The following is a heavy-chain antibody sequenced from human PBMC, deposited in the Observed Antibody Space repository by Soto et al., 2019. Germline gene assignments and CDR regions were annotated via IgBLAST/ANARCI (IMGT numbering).Heavy chain of an antibody. D-gene: IGHD3-22*01. V-gene: IGHV1-58*01. CDR2: IVVGSGNT. J-gene: IGHJ3*02. CDR1: GFTFTSSA. Sequence: ASVKVSCKASGFTFTSSAVQWVRQARGQRLEWIGWIVVGSGNTNYAQKFQERVTITRDMSTSTAYMELSSLRSEDTAVYYCAADRSPSYYYDSTGAFDIWGQGTMVT. CDR3: AADRSPSYYYDSTGAFDI.